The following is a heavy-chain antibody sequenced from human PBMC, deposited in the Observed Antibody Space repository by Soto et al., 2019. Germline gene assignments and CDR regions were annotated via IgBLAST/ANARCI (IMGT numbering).Heavy chain of an antibody. CDR2: IYYSGST. D-gene: IGHD3-3*01. CDR3: ARQIVSDFWSGYYFDY. CDR1: GGCISSYY. Sequence: SETLSLTCTVSGGCISSYYWSWIRQPPGKGLEWIGYIYYSGSTNYNPSLKSRVTISVDTSKNQFSLKLSSVTAADTAVYYCARQIVSDFWSGYYFDYWGQGTLVTVSS. V-gene: IGHV4-59*08. J-gene: IGHJ4*02.